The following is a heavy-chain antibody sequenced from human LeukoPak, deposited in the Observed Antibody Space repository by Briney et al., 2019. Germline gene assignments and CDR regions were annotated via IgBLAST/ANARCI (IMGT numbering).Heavy chain of an antibody. V-gene: IGHV3-23*01. CDR1: GFTFDDYG. D-gene: IGHD2-15*01. Sequence: GGSLRLSCAASGFTFDDYGMSWVRQAPGKGLEWVSAISGSDDGTYYADSVEGRFTVSRDNSRNTLYLQMNTLRAEDTAVYFCAKSPVSSCRGSFCYPFDYWGQGNLVTVSS. CDR3: AKSPVSSCRGSFCYPFDY. CDR2: ISGSDDGT. J-gene: IGHJ4*02.